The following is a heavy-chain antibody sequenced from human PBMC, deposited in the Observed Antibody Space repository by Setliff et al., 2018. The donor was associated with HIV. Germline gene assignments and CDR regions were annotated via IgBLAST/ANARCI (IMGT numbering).Heavy chain of an antibody. Sequence: GGSLRLSCAASGFTFSNYRMNWVRQAPGKGLEWVSYISSSTTTIRYADSVKVRFTISRDNAKNSLYLRMNSLRAEDTAVYYCARDRGSGSYSLYAFDIWGQGTMVTVSS. CDR2: ISSSTTTI. D-gene: IGHD3-10*01. CDR3: ARDRGSGSYSLYAFDI. V-gene: IGHV3-48*01. CDR1: GFTFSNYR. J-gene: IGHJ3*02.